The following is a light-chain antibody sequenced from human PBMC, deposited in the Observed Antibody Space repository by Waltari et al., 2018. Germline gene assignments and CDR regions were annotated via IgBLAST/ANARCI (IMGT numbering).Light chain of an antibody. V-gene: IGLV1-44*01. J-gene: IGLJ2*01. CDR3: AAWDDSLIGV. CDR2: SNN. Sequence: QSVLTQQPSASGTPGQRVTTSCSGSSDKIGSNTANWYKQLPGTAPKLLTYSNNQRPSGVPDRFSGSKSGTSASLAISGLQSEDEADYYCAAWDDSLIGVFGGGTKLTVL. CDR1: SDKIGSNT.